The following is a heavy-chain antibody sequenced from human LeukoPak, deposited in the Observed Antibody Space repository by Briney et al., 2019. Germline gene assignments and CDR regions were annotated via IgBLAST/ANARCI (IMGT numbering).Heavy chain of an antibody. V-gene: IGHV3-21*01. CDR2: ISSGGSYI. CDR3: ATSLQAVVDY. Sequence: PGGSLRLSCAASGFTFSSYIMNWVRQAPGKGLEWVSSISSGGSYIYYADSVKGRFTISRDNAKNSLYLQMNSLRAEDTAVYYCATSLQAVVDYWGQGTLVTVSS. J-gene: IGHJ4*02. CDR1: GFTFSSYI.